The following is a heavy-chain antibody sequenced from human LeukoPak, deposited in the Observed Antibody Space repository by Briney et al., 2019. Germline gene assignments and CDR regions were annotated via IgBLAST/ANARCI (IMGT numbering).Heavy chain of an antibody. CDR3: ARTYGDYVRMRLDY. CDR1: GYTFTSYA. Sequence: ASVKVSCKASGYTFTSYAMNWVRQAPGQGLEWMGRINPNSGGTNYAQKFQGRVTMTRDTSISTAYMELSRLRSDDTAVYYCARTYGDYVRMRLDYWGQGTLVTVSS. J-gene: IGHJ4*02. CDR2: INPNSGGT. V-gene: IGHV1-2*06. D-gene: IGHD4-17*01.